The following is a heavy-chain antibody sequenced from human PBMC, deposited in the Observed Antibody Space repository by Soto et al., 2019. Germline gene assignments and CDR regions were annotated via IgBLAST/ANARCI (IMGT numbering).Heavy chain of an antibody. Sequence: GASVKVSCKASGYTFTSYDINWVRQATGQGLEWMGWMNPNSGNTGYAQKFQGRVTMTRNTSISTAYMELSSLRSEDTAVYYCARGYYDSSGYYPHPIDYWGQGTLVTVSS. J-gene: IGHJ4*02. CDR3: ARGYYDSSGYYPHPIDY. CDR2: MNPNSGNT. CDR1: GYTFTSYD. D-gene: IGHD3-22*01. V-gene: IGHV1-8*01.